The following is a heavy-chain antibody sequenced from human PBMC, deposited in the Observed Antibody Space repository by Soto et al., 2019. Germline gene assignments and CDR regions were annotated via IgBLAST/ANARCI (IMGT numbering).Heavy chain of an antibody. CDR2: IYGDGST. D-gene: IGHD1-26*01. Sequence: EVQLVESGGGLIQPGGSLRLSCAASGFTFSNTQMRWVRQAPGKGLEWVAVIYGDGSTYHADSVKGRFSISRDNSKNTLYLQMNSLRVEDTAVYYCARHGIINSGTCGMDVWGQGTTVTVS. CDR1: GFTFSNTQ. J-gene: IGHJ6*02. V-gene: IGHV3-53*02. CDR3: ARHGIINSGTCGMDV.